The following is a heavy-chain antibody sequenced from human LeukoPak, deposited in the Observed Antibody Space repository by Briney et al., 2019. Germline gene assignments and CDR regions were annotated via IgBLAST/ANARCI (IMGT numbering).Heavy chain of an antibody. CDR2: ISPEGRGT. J-gene: IGHJ6*02. CDR1: GFSLSGYW. CDR3: TRVQAGRSGLMDV. D-gene: IGHD2-8*02. V-gene: IGHV3-74*03. Sequence: GGSLRLSCAASGFSLSGYWMHRVRQAPGKGLVWVSRISPEGRGTTYADSVKGRFTISRDTAKNTVYLQMNSLRDEDAAVYHCTRVQAGRSGLMDVWGRGTTVTVSS.